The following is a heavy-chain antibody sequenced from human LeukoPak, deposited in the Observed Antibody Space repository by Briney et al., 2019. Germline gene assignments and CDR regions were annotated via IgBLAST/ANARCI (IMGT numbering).Heavy chain of an antibody. CDR3: ARARAHTNTVLNWFDP. CDR2: IYHSGST. CDR1: GYSISSGYY. J-gene: IGHJ5*02. V-gene: IGHV4-38-2*02. D-gene: IGHD2-8*01. Sequence: RPSETLSLTCTVPGYSISSGYYWGWIRQPPGKGLEWIGSIYHSGSTYYNPSLKSRVTISVVTSKTQFSLKLSSVTAADTAVYYCARARAHTNTVLNWFDPWGQGTLVTVSS.